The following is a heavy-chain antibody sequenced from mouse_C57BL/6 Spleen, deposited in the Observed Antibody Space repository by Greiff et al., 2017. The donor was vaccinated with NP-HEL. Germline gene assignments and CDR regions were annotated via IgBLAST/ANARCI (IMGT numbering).Heavy chain of an antibody. V-gene: IGHV5-9-1*02. CDR1: GFTFSSYA. J-gene: IGHJ4*01. CDR3: TRGLFGDAMDY. CDR2: ISSGGDYI. D-gene: IGHD3-1*01. Sequence: EVQLVESGEGLVKPGGSLKLSCAASGFTFSSYAMSWVRQTPEKRLEWVAYISSGGDYIYYADTVKCRFTISRDNARNTLYLQMSSLKSEDTAMYYCTRGLFGDAMDYWGQGTSVTVSS.